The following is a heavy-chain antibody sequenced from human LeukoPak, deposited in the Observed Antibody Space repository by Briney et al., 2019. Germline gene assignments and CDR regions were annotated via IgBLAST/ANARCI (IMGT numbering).Heavy chain of an antibody. D-gene: IGHD2-2*01. J-gene: IGHJ5*02. CDR1: GGSISTYY. CDR2: IYYSGST. CDR3: GRYQRVIGVPGFDP. Sequence: KSSETLSLTCSVSGGSISTYYRSWIRQPPGKGLEWIGDIYYSGSTKYNPSPRSRVTISLDTSTNKFPLKQIYMTPADAAAFYGGRYQRVIGVPGFDPWGQGTLVTVSS. V-gene: IGHV4-59*12.